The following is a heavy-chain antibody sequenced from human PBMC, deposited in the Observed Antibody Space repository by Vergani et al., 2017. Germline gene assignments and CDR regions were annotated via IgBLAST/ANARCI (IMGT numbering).Heavy chain of an antibody. V-gene: IGHV4-31*03. CDR1: GGSISSGGYY. CDR3: ARECLTEKYRDRAFDI. J-gene: IGHJ3*02. D-gene: IGHD7-27*01. CDR2: IYYCGST. Sequence: QVQLQESGPGLVKPSQTLSLTCTVSGGSISSGGYYWSWIRQHPGKGLEWIGYIYYCGSTYYNPSLKSRVTISVDTSKNQFSLKLSSVTAADTAVYYCARECLTEKYRDRAFDIWGQGTMVTVSS.